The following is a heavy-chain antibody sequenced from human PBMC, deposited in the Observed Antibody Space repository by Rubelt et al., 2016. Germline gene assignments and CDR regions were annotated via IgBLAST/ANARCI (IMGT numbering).Heavy chain of an antibody. V-gene: IGHV3-15*01. CDR2: IKSKTDGGIT. Sequence: EVQLLESGGGLVQPGGSLRLSCAAAGFTFSNAWMSWVRQAPGKGLEWVGRIKSKTDGGITDYAAPVKGRFTISRDDSKNTLYLQMTSLKTEDTAVYYCTTTTYGFFYYYGLDVWGQGTTVTVSS. J-gene: IGHJ6*02. D-gene: IGHD3-10*01. CDR3: TTTTYGFFYYYGLDV. CDR1: GFTFSNAW.